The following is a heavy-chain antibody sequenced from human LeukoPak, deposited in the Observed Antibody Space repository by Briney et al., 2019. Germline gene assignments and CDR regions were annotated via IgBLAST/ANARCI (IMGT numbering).Heavy chain of an antibody. D-gene: IGHD4-17*01. V-gene: IGHV4-39*07. J-gene: IGHJ5*02. CDR2: INHSGST. CDR1: GGSISSSSYY. Sequence: SETLSLTCTVSGGSISSSSYYWGWIRQPPGKGLEWIGEINHSGSTNYNPSLKSRVTISVDTSKNQFSLKLSSVTAADTAVYYCAREMTTVTTRPKGWFDPWGQGTLVTVSS. CDR3: AREMTTVTTRPKGWFDP.